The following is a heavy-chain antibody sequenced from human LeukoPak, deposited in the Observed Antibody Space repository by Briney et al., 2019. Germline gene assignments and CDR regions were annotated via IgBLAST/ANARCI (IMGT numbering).Heavy chain of an antibody. D-gene: IGHD6-13*01. V-gene: IGHV3-66*01. CDR2: IYSGGIS. J-gene: IGHJ5*02. CDR1: GFTFSSYA. CDR3: ARVRIAATGLGAFDP. Sequence: PGGSLRLSCAASGFTFSSYAMSWVRQAPGKGLEWVSVIYSGGISYYADSVKGRFTISRDNSKNTVSLQMDSLRADDTALYYCARVRIAATGLGAFDPWGQGTLVTVSS.